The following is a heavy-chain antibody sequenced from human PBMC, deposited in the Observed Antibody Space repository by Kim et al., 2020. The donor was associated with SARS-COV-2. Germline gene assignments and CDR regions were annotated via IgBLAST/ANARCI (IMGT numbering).Heavy chain of an antibody. CDR1: GFTFSNYW. CDR2: IKEDGSVK. D-gene: IGHD3-10*01. CDR3: AREPFASPWDF. J-gene: IGHJ4*02. Sequence: GGSLRLSCAASGFTFSNYWMIWVRQAPGKGLEWVANIKEDGSVKNYVDSVKGRFSISRDNVKNSLYLEMSGLTAEDTAVYYCAREPFASPWDFWGQGTL. V-gene: IGHV3-7*01.